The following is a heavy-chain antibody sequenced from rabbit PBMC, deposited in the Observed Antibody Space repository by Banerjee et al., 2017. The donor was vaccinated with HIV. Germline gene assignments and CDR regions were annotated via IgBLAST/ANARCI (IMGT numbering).Heavy chain of an antibody. CDR2: IYTGDGST. CDR1: GFSFSSGYN. D-gene: IGHD6-1*01. V-gene: IGHV1S40*01. Sequence: QQLVESGGGLVKPGASLTLTCKASGFSFSSGYNMCWVRQAPGKGLEWIGCIYTGDGSTYYASWAKGRFTISKTSSTTVTLQMTSLTAADTATYFCARTYGYAGYGYAFKLWGQGTLVTVS. CDR3: ARTYGYAGYGYAFKL. J-gene: IGHJ4*01.